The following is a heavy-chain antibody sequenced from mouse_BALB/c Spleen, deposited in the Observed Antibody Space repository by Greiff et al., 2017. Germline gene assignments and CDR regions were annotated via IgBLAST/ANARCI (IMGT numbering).Heavy chain of an antibody. CDR1: GFTFSSYG. CDR2: INSNGGST. V-gene: IGHV5-6-3*01. D-gene: IGHD1-1*01. CDR3: ARVGGNYRYFDV. J-gene: IGHJ1*01. Sequence: EVMLVESGGGLVQPGGSLKLSCAASGFTFSSYGMSWVRQTPDKRLELVATINSNGGSTYYPDSVKGRFTISRDNAKNTLYLQMSSLKSEDTAMYYSARVGGNYRYFDVWGAGTTVTVSS.